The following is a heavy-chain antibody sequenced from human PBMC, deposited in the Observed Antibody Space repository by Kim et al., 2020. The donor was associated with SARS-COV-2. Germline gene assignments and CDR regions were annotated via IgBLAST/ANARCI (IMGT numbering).Heavy chain of an antibody. CDR3: ARESDFWSGYYTPYYYYGMDV. CDR1: GGSISSGGYY. CDR2: IYYSGST. D-gene: IGHD3-3*01. Sequence: SETLSLTCTVSGGSISSGGYYWSWIRQHPGKGLEWIGYIYYSGSTYYNPSLKSRVTISVDTSKNQFSLKLSSVTAADTAVYYCARESDFWSGYYTPYYYYGMDVWGQGTTVTVSS. V-gene: IGHV4-31*03. J-gene: IGHJ6*02.